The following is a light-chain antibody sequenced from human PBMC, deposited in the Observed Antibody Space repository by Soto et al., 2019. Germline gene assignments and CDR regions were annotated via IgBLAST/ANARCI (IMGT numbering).Light chain of an antibody. CDR1: QNIDTR. V-gene: IGKV1-39*01. CDR3: QQSYNHPVT. CDR2: AAS. J-gene: IGKJ5*01. Sequence: DVQMTQSPSSLSASVGDIVSITCRASQNIDTRLNWFQQKPGEAPNLLIYAASTLHSGVPPRFSGSGSGTDFTLTIRSLQPEDYATYFCQQSYNHPVTFGQGTR.